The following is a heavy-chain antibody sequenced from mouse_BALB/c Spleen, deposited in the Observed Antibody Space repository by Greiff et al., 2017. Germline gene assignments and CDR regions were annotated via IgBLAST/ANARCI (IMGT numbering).Heavy chain of an antibody. CDR3: ARYISARVGDYAMDY. V-gene: IGHV14-3*02. CDR1: GSNIKDSY. Sequence: VQLQQAGAELVKPGASVKLSCTASGSNIKDSYMQWVKQRPEQGLEWIGRIDPANGNTKYDPKFQGKAIITPDTSSNTDYLRLSSLTSEDTAVYYCARYISARVGDYAMDYWGQGTSVTVSS. D-gene: IGHD6-2*01. CDR2: IDPANGNT. J-gene: IGHJ4*01.